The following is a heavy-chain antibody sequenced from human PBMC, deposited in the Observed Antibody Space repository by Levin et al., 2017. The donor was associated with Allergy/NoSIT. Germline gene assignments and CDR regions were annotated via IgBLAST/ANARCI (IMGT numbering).Heavy chain of an antibody. Sequence: GGSLRLSCAASGFTFSSYGMHWVRQAPGKGLEWVAVIWYDGSNKYYADSVKGRFTISRDNSKNTLYLQMNSLRAEDTAVYYCARDNGLVASPGDAFDIWGQGTMVTVSS. CDR1: GFTFSSYG. V-gene: IGHV3-33*01. D-gene: IGHD2-8*02. CDR3: ARDNGLVASPGDAFDI. J-gene: IGHJ3*02. CDR2: IWYDGSNK.